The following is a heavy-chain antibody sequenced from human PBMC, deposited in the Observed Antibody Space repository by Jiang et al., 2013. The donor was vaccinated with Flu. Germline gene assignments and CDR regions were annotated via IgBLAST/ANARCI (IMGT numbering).Heavy chain of an antibody. CDR2: ISAANGRT. D-gene: IGHD1-26*01. Sequence: EVKKPGASVKISCKASGYSFASFGLQWVRQAPGQRPEWMGWISAANGRTEYSQKFQDRITITRDISATTVYLELSRLRSDDTAVYFCARDRIGIVDPHYYDYWGQGTLVSVSS. CDR1: GYSFASFG. CDR3: ARDRIGIVDPHYYDY. V-gene: IGHV1-3*01. J-gene: IGHJ4*02.